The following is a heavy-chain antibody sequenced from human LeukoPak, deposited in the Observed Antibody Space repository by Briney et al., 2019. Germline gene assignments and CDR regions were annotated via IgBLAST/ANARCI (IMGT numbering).Heavy chain of an antibody. CDR3: ASSYYYGSGRGGDAFDI. D-gene: IGHD3-10*01. Sequence: PSGTLSLTCAVSGGSISSSNWWSWVRQPPGKGLEWIGEIYHSGSTNYNPSLKSRVTISVDKSKNQFSLKLSSVTAADTAVYYCASSYYYGSGRGGDAFDIWGQGTMVTVSS. V-gene: IGHV4-4*02. J-gene: IGHJ3*02. CDR2: IYHSGST. CDR1: GGSISSSNW.